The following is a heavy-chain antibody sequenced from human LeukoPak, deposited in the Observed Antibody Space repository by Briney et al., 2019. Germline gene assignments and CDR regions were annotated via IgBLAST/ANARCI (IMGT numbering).Heavy chain of an antibody. Sequence: GASLKISCKGSGPSFTSYWIAWVRQMPGKGLEWMGIIYPGDSDTRYSPSFQGQVTISADKSISTAYLQWSSLKASDSAMYYCARRRGWSIDYWGQGTLVTVSS. CDR2: IYPGDSDT. D-gene: IGHD6-19*01. CDR3: ARRRGWSIDY. CDR1: GPSFTSYW. V-gene: IGHV5-51*01. J-gene: IGHJ4*02.